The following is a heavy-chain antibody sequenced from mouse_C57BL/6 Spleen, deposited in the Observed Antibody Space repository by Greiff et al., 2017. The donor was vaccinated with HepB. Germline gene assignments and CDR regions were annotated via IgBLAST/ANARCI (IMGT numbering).Heavy chain of an antibody. V-gene: IGHV1-55*01. Sequence: QIQLQQPGAELVKPGASVKMSCKASGYTFTSYWITWVKQRPGQGLEWIGDIYPGSGSTNYNEKFKSKATLTVDTSSSTAYMQLSSLTSEDSAVYYCARVYYYGSSFDYWGQGTTLTVSS. CDR1: GYTFTSYW. D-gene: IGHD1-1*01. CDR2: IYPGSGST. CDR3: ARVYYYGSSFDY. J-gene: IGHJ2*01.